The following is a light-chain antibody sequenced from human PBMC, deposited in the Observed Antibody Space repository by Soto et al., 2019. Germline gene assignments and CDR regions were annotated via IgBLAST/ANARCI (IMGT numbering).Light chain of an antibody. CDR1: QSVSSSY. J-gene: IGKJ5*01. V-gene: IGKV3-20*01. CDR2: GTS. Sequence: EIVLTQSPGTLSLSPGERATLSCRASQSVSSSYLAWYQQKPGQAPRLLIYGTSSRATGIPDRFSGSGSGTDFTLTISRLEPEECAVFYCQQYGRSITFGQGTRLEIK. CDR3: QQYGRSIT.